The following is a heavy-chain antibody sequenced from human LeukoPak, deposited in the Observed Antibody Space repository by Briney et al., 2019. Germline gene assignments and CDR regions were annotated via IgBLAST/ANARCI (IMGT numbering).Heavy chain of an antibody. J-gene: IGHJ4*02. Sequence: GGSLRPSCAASGFTFSSYAMSWVRQAPGKGLEWVSAISGSGGSTYYADSVKGRFTISRDNSKNTLYLQMNSLRAEDTAVYYCATKGGRGYSGYDSSDYWGQGTLVTVSS. CDR1: GFTFSSYA. CDR3: ATKGGRGYSGYDSSDY. CDR2: ISGSGGST. D-gene: IGHD5-12*01. V-gene: IGHV3-23*01.